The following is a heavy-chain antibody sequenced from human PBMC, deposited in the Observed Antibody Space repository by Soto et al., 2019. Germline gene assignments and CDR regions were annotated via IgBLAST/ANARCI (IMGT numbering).Heavy chain of an antibody. CDR2: VNHDGTST. V-gene: IGHV3-74*01. Sequence: EVQLVESGGGLVQAGGSLRLSCDDSAFHFTPYWMHWVRQAPGKGLVWVSRVNHDGTSTIYADSVRGRFTISRNNARNTASLHMTSLTAEDTAVYYCVREVYTGSGINCFSRGWFDPWGQGTLVTVSS. D-gene: IGHD2-15*01. J-gene: IGHJ5*02. CDR3: VREVYTGSGINCFSRGWFDP. CDR1: AFHFTPYW.